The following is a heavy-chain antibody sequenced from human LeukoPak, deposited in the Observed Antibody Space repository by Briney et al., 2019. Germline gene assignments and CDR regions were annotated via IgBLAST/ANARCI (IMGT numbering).Heavy chain of an antibody. J-gene: IGHJ4*02. Sequence: GGSLRLSCAASGFTFSSYGMHWVRQAPGKGLEWVAVISYDGSNKYYADSVKGRFTISRDNSKNTLYLQMNSLRAEDTAVYYCAKDSAATSVYDWGQGTLVTVSS. CDR3: AKDSAATSVYD. CDR1: GFTFSSYG. V-gene: IGHV3-30*18. CDR2: ISYDGSNK. D-gene: IGHD2-8*01.